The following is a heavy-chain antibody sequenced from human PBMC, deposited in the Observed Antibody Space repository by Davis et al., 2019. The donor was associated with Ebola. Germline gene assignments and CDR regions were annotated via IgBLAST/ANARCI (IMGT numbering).Heavy chain of an antibody. D-gene: IGHD3-3*01. CDR1: GGSISSYY. J-gene: IGHJ4*02. V-gene: IGHV4-59*01. CDR3: ASGVFGVTYYFDH. CDR2: IHDSGNT. Sequence: SETLSLTCHVPGGSISSYYWSCIRQALGKGLEWIASIHDSGNTKYNPSLRSRLIISVDRSKNQFSLKLNSVTAADTAMYYCASGVFGVTYYFDHWGQGALVTVSS.